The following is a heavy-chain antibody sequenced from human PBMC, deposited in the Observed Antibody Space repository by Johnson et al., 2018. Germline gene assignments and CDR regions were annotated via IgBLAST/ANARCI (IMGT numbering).Heavy chain of an antibody. CDR3: ARRGCSSTSCSHDMDG. V-gene: IGHV3-30*03. J-gene: IGHJ6*03. Sequence: QVQLVQSGGGVVQPGRSLRLSCAASGFTFSSYGMHWVRQAPGKGLEWVAVISYDGSNKYYADYVKSRFTISRDNSKNLLYLQMNSLRAEDPAVYYCARRGCSSTSCSHDMDGWGKGTTVTVSS. CDR1: GFTFSSYG. CDR2: ISYDGSNK. D-gene: IGHD2-2*01.